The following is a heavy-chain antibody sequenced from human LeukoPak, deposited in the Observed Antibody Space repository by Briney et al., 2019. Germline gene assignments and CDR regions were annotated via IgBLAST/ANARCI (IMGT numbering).Heavy chain of an antibody. CDR2: INPNSGGT. J-gene: IGHJ4*02. Sequence: ASVKVSCKASGYTFTGYYMHWVRQAPGQGLEWMGWINPNSGGTNYAQKFQGRVTMTRDTSISTAYMELSRLRSDDTAVYYCARDSLREDSGSHYYWGQGTLVTVSS. V-gene: IGHV1-2*02. CDR1: GYTFTGYY. CDR3: ARDSLREDSGSHYY. D-gene: IGHD1-26*01.